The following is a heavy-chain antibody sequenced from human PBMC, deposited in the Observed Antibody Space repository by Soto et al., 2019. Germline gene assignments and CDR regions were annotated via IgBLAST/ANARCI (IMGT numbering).Heavy chain of an antibody. D-gene: IGHD6-19*01. Sequence: PGGSLRLSFAASGFTFTDYGLHWVRQAPGKGLEWVAVISYDGTNRYYADSVKGRFTISRDTSKNTLNLQMNSLGVDDTAIYYCTRQTSSGWNNAWFDPWGQGTLVTVS. CDR2: ISYDGTNR. CDR1: GFTFTDYG. CDR3: TRQTSSGWNNAWFDP. J-gene: IGHJ5*02. V-gene: IGHV3-30*19.